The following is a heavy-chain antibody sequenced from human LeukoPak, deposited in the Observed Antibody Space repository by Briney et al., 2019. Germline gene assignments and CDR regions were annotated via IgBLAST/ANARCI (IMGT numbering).Heavy chain of an antibody. CDR2: IIPIFGTA. V-gene: IGHV1-69*05. Sequence: SVKVSCKASGGTFSSYAISWVRQAPGQGLEWMGGIIPIFGTANYAQKFQGRVTITTDESTSTAYMELSSLRSEDTAVYYCARRGKLGISWFDPWGQGTLVTVSS. CDR1: GGTFSSYA. CDR3: ARRGKLGISWFDP. D-gene: IGHD7-27*01. J-gene: IGHJ5*02.